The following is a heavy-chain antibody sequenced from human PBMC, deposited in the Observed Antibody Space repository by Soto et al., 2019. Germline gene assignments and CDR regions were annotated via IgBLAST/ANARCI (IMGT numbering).Heavy chain of an antibody. V-gene: IGHV1-2*06. D-gene: IGHD2-15*01. CDR1: GRRFTDYD. Sequence: ASVKVSSKISGRRFTDYDLHWLRQAPGPGLQWMGRIKPNRGGTNYAKQFKGRVIMTRDTSINTAYMELSRLKSDDEAVYYCAAGKMSGYSVEWRGNFSGMVVWGQ. J-gene: IGHJ6*02. CDR3: AAGKMSGYSVEWRGNFSGMVV. CDR2: IKPNRGGT.